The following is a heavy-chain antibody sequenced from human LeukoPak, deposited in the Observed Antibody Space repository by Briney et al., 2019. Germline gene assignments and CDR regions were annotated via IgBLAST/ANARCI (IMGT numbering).Heavy chain of an antibody. J-gene: IGHJ4*02. V-gene: IGHV3-48*03. D-gene: IGHD3-10*01. CDR2: ISSSGSTI. CDR1: GFTFDDYA. Sequence: GGSLRLSCAASGFTFDDYAMHWVRQAPGKGLEWVSYISSSGSTIYYADSVKDRFTISRDNAKNSLYLQMNSLRAEDTAVYYCARDGISYGSGSYYTFSDYWGQGTLVTVSS. CDR3: ARDGISYGSGSYYTFSDY.